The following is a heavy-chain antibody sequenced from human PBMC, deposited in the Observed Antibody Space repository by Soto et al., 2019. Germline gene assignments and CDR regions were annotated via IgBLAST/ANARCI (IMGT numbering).Heavy chain of an antibody. CDR1: GGSISSGDYY. CDR3: ARDPITGTTVY. V-gene: IGHV4-30-4*01. D-gene: IGHD1-20*01. Sequence: SETLSLTCTVSGGSISSGDYYWSWIRQPPGKGLEWIGYIYYSGSTYYNPSLKSRVTISVDTSKNQFSLKLSSVTAADTAVYYCARDPITGTTVYWGQGTLVTVS. CDR2: IYYSGST. J-gene: IGHJ4*02.